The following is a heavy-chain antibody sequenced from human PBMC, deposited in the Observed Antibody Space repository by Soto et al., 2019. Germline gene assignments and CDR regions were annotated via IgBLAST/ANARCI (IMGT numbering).Heavy chain of an antibody. D-gene: IGHD3-16*01. Sequence: QVQLVQSGAEVKKPGASVKVSCKASGYTFTNYAMHWVRQTPGQRLEWMGWINAGNGNTKYSLKFQGRVTITRDTSASAGYLELSSLKFEDTAVYYCARGGFSFDYWGQGTLVTVSS. J-gene: IGHJ4*02. CDR1: GYTFTNYA. CDR3: ARGGFSFDY. CDR2: INAGNGNT. V-gene: IGHV1-3*01.